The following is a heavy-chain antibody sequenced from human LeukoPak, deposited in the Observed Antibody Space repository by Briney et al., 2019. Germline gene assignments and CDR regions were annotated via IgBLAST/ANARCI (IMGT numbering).Heavy chain of an antibody. CDR3: AKDGGYSSGWQRDYYYYMDV. CDR1: GITLSNYG. CDR2: IWYDGSNK. J-gene: IGHJ6*03. V-gene: IGHV3-33*06. Sequence: GGSLRLSCVVSGITLSNYGMSWVRQAPGKGLEWVAVIWYDGSNKYYADSVKGRFTISRDNSKNTLYLQMNSLRAEDTAVYYCAKDGGYSSGWQRDYYYYMDVWGKGTTVTVSS. D-gene: IGHD6-19*01.